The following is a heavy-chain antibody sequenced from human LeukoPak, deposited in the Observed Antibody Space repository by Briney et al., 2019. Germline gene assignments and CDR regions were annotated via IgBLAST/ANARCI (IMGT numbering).Heavy chain of an antibody. CDR1: GYTFTGYY. Sequence: GASVKVSCKASGYTFTGYYMHWVRQAPGQGLEWMGWINPNSGGTNYAQKFQGRVTMTRDTSISTANMELSRLRSDDTAVYSCATDSGYYYDSSGYYRKGPFEYWGQGPLVTVSS. J-gene: IGHJ4*02. CDR2: INPNSGGT. D-gene: IGHD3-22*01. V-gene: IGHV1-2*02. CDR3: ATDSGYYYDSSGYYRKGPFEY.